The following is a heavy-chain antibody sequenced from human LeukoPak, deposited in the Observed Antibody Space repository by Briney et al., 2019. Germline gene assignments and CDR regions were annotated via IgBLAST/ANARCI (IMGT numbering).Heavy chain of an antibody. Sequence: GVSLRLFCAASVFTFSNYAMRWVRHSPGKGLEWVSAITVSGGSTYYAYSVKGRFTISRENSKNTLYLQMNSLRAEETAVYYCARGSIMLSVGGQGTLVTVSS. CDR2: ITVSGGST. J-gene: IGHJ4*02. D-gene: IGHD2-8*01. V-gene: IGHV3-23*01. CDR3: ARGSIMLSV. CDR1: VFTFSNYA.